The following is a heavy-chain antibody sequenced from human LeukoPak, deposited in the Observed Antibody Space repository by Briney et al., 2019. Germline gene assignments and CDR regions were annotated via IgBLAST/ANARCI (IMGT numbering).Heavy chain of an antibody. V-gene: IGHV4-38-2*02. CDR2: IYHSGRT. D-gene: IGHD3-10*01. CDR1: GYSISSGYY. J-gene: IGHJ5*02. CDR3: ASLLSPYNWFDP. Sequence: SETLSLTCTVSGYSISSGYYWGWIRQPPGKGLEWIGSIYHSGRTFYNPSLKSRVTISVDTSKNQFSLKLSSVTAADTAVYYCASLLSPYNWFDPWGQGTLVTVSS.